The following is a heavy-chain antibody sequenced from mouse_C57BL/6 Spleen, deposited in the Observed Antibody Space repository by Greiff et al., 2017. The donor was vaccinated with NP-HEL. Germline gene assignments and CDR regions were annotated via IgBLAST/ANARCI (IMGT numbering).Heavy chain of an antibody. J-gene: IGHJ4*01. CDR3: ARSSLDYYAMDY. CDR1: GYTFTDYY. CDR2: INPNNGGT. V-gene: IGHV1-26*01. D-gene: IGHD6-1*01. Sequence: VQLQQSGPELVKPGASVKISCKASGYTFTDYYMNWVKQSHGKSLEWIGDINPNNGGTSYNQKFKGKATLTVDKSSSTAYMELRSLTSEDSAVYYCARSSLDYYAMDYWGQGTSVTVSS.